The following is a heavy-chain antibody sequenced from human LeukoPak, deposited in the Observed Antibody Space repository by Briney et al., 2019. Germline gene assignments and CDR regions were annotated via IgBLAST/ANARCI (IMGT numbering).Heavy chain of an antibody. CDR1: GYTFTSYA. D-gene: IGHD3-10*01. Sequence: GSSVKVSCKASGYTFTSYAMNWVRQAPGQGLEWIGWINTNTGNPTYAQGFTGRFVFSLDTSVSTAYLQISSLKAEDTAVYYCARARLLWFGESEGEFDYWGQGTLVTVSS. CDR2: INTNTGNP. V-gene: IGHV7-4-1*02. J-gene: IGHJ4*02. CDR3: ARARLLWFGESEGEFDY.